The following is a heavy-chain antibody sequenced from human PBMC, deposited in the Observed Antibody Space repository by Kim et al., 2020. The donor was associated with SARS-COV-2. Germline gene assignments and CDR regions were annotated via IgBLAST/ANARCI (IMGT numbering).Heavy chain of an antibody. V-gene: IGHV3-43*02. CDR2: ISADGGST. CDR3: AKKAIAGYYYYYYMDV. J-gene: IGHJ6*03. Sequence: GGSLRLSCAASGFPFDDYAMLWFRQVPGKRLEWVSLISADGGSTYYADSVKGRFTISRDNSENSLYLQMTSLRTDDSAFYYCAKKAIAGYYYYYYMDVWGNGTTVTVSS. CDR1: GFPFDDYA.